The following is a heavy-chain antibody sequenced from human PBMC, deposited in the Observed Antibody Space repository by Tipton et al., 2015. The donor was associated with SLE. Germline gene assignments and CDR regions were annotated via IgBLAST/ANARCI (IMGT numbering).Heavy chain of an antibody. CDR3: ARLGTGIFDY. CDR2: VFYSGSS. Sequence: TLSLTCSVSGGSVSGHYWTWIRQPPGKGLEWLAYVFYSGSSNFNRAHYNPSLMSRVTISVDTSKNQFSLRLSSVTAADTAVYYCARLGTGIFDYWGQGTLVTVSS. CDR1: GGSVSGHY. J-gene: IGHJ4*02. D-gene: IGHD1-1*01. V-gene: IGHV4-59*02.